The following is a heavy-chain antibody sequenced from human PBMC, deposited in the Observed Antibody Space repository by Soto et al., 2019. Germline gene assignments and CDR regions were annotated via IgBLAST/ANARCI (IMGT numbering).Heavy chain of an antibody. CDR1: GYTFTSYG. Sequence: GESLKISCQASGYTFTSYGMSWVRQAPGQGLEWMGWISAYNGNTNYAQKLQGRVTMTTDTSTSTAYMELRSLRPDDTAVYYCARESSSSCHDYWGQGTLVTVSS. CDR2: ISAYNGNT. D-gene: IGHD6-13*01. J-gene: IGHJ4*02. V-gene: IGHV1-18*01. CDR3: ARESSSSCHDY.